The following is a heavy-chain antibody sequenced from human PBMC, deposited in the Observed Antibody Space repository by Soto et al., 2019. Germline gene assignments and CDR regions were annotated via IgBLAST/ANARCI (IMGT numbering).Heavy chain of an antibody. J-gene: IGHJ6*03. D-gene: IGHD3-9*01. CDR3: ARDGIYDFLTVYYSRYYYYYMAV. CDR2: IWYDGSNK. V-gene: IGHV3-33*01. CDR1: GFTFSSYG. Sequence: GGSLRLSCAASGFTFSSYGMHWVRQAPGKGLEWVAVIWYDGSNKYYADSVKGRFTISRDNSKNTLYLQMNSLRAEDTAVYYCARDGIYDFLTVYYSRYYYYYMAVWGKGTTVPV.